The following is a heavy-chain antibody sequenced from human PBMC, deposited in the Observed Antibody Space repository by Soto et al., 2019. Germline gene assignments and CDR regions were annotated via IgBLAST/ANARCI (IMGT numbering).Heavy chain of an antibody. CDR1: GYTFTSYD. Sequence: GASVKVSCKASGYTFTSYDINWVRQATGQGLEWMGWMNPNSGNTGYAQKFQGRVTMTRNTSVSTAYMELSSLRSEDTAVYYCARGIVVVVAAEFDYWGQGTLVTVSS. CDR2: MNPNSGNT. CDR3: ARGIVVVVAAEFDY. J-gene: IGHJ4*02. D-gene: IGHD2-15*01. V-gene: IGHV1-8*01.